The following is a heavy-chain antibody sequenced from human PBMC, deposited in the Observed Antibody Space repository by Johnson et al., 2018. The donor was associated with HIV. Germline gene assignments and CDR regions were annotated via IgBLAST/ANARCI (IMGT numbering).Heavy chain of an antibody. CDR1: GFTFDDYA. J-gene: IGHJ3*02. CDR2: ISWNSGSI. V-gene: IGHV3-9*01. D-gene: IGHD3-10*01. CDR3: ATEGYGSGTYGAFDI. Sequence: VQLVESGGGLVQPGRSLRLSCAASGFTFDDYAMHWVRQAPGKGLEWVPGISWNSGSIGYADSVKGRFTISRDNSKNTMYLQMNSLRAEDTAVYYCATEGYGSGTYGAFDIWGQGTKVTVSS.